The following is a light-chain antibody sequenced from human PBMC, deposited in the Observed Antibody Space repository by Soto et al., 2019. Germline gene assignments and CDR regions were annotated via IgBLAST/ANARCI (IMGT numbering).Light chain of an antibody. CDR3: QQYGSSRWT. J-gene: IGKJ1*01. CDR2: GAS. V-gene: IGKV3-20*01. Sequence: EIVLTQSPGTLSLSPGERATLSCGASQSVTSNYLAWYQQKPGQAPRLLIFGASIRVKGIPDRFIGSGSGTDFTLTISRLEPEDFAVYYCQQYGSSRWTFGQGTKVDIK. CDR1: QSVTSNY.